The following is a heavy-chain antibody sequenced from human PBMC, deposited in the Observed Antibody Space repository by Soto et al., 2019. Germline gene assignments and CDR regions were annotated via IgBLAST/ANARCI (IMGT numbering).Heavy chain of an antibody. CDR1: GDSVSSNSAA. CDR2: TYYRSKWYN. D-gene: IGHD3-3*01. Sequence: SETLSLTCAISGDSVSSNSAAWNWIRQSPSRGLEWLGRTYYRSKWYNDYAVSVKSRITINPDTSKNQFSLQLNSVTPEDTAVYYCARVVSYYYDFWSGYWTYYYYGMDVWGQGTTVTVSS. CDR3: ARVVSYYYDFWSGYWTYYYYGMDV. J-gene: IGHJ6*02. V-gene: IGHV6-1*01.